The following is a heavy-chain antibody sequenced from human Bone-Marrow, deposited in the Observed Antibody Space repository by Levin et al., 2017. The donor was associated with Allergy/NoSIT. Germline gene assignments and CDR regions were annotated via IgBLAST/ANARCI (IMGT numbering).Heavy chain of an antibody. V-gene: IGHV3-48*03. Sequence: GESLKISCAASGFTFSSYEMNWVRQAPGKGLEWVSYISSSGSTIYYADSVKGRFTISRDNAKNSLYLQMNSLRAEDTAVYYCAREIIAWSGYSYYYYYYGMDVWGQGTTVTVSS. CDR1: GFTFSSYE. D-gene: IGHD3-3*01. CDR2: ISSSGSTI. J-gene: IGHJ6*02. CDR3: AREIIAWSGYSYYYYYYGMDV.